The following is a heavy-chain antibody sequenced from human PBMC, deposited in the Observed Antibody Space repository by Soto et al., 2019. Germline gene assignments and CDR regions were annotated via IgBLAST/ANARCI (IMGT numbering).Heavy chain of an antibody. Sequence: EVLLLESGGDVVQPGGSLRLSCAASGFTLAKYTMGWVRQAPGKGLEWVAESYSTGGPEYEDSVKGRFTIFRDNSKRTLFLQKNSLGVGDTALYYCARDREPDGIWTFDSWGQGTLVTVSS. D-gene: IGHD3-9*01. CDR3: ARDREPDGIWTFDS. CDR2: SYSTGGP. V-gene: IGHV3-23*01. CDR1: GFTLAKYT. J-gene: IGHJ4*02.